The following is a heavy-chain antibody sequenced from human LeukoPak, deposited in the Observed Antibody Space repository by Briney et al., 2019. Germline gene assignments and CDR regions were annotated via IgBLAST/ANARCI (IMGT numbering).Heavy chain of an antibody. CDR2: IGISSGNT. V-gene: IGHV3-48*01. D-gene: IGHD1-1*01. CDR1: GFTFSDYS. Sequence: PGGSLRLSCAASGFTFSDYSMNWVRQAPGKGLEWISYIGISSGNTKYADSVKGRFTISGDKAKNSLYLQMNSLRVEDTAVYYCARGYRYAFDNWGQGTLVTVSS. J-gene: IGHJ4*02. CDR3: ARGYRYAFDN.